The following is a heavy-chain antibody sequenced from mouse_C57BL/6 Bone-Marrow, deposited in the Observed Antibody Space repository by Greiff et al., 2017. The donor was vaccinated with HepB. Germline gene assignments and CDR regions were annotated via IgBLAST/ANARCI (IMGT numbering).Heavy chain of an antibody. CDR1: GYSITSDY. CDR3: AIKDDYVYWYFDV. D-gene: IGHD2-4*01. Sequence: EVKLMESGPGLAKPSQTLSLTCSVPGYSITSDYWNWIRKFPGNKLEYMGYISYSGSTDYNPSLKSRISITRATSKNQYYLQLNSVTTEDTATYYCAIKDDYVYWYFDVWGTGTTVTVSS. CDR2: ISYSGST. J-gene: IGHJ1*03. V-gene: IGHV3-8*01.